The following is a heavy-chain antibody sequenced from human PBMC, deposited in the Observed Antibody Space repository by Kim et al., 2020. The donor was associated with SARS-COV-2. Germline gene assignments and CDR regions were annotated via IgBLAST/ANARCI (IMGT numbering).Heavy chain of an antibody. D-gene: IGHD6-6*01. V-gene: IGHV3-30*04. CDR2: ISYDGSNK. CDR3: ARDRSSRPPTPIYYFDY. CDR1: GFTFSSYA. Sequence: GGSLRLSCAASGFTFSSYAMHWVRQAPGKGLEWVAVISYDGSNKYYTDSVKGRFTISRDNSKNTLYLQMNSLRAEDTAVYYCARDRSSRPPTPIYYFDY. J-gene: IGHJ4*01.